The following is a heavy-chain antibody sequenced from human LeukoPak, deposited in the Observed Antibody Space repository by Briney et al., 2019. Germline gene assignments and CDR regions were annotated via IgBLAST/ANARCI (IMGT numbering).Heavy chain of an antibody. CDR1: GFTVSSNY. J-gene: IGHJ3*02. CDR2: IYSGGST. Sequence: GGSLRLSCAASGFTVSSNYMSWVRQAPGKGLEWVSVIYSGGSTYYADSVKGRFTISRDNSKNTLYLQMNSLRAEDTAVYYCAREIRSRGYSYGAKDAFDIWGQGTMVTVSS. CDR3: AREIRSRGYSYGAKDAFDI. D-gene: IGHD5-18*01. V-gene: IGHV3-53*01.